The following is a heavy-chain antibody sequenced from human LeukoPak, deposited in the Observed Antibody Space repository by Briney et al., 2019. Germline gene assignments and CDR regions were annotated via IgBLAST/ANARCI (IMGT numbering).Heavy chain of an antibody. CDR2: VHLSGRT. J-gene: IGHJ4*02. V-gene: IGHV4-39*07. Sequence: SETLSLTCTVSGGSISSSSYYWGWIRQPPGEGLEWIGEVHLSGRTNYNPSLESRVTMSVDMSENHISLKLTSVTAADTAVYYCAREGGPYRPLDYSGQGTLVTVSS. CDR1: GGSISSSSYY. CDR3: AREGGPYRPLDY.